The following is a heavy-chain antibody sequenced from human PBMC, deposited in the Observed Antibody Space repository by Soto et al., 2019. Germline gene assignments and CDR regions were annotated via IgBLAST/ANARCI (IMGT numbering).Heavy chain of an antibody. CDR1: GFTFSSYA. CDR3: AKDRVDPMVRGVLHMDDY. D-gene: IGHD3-10*01. Sequence: EVQLLESGGGLVQPGGSLRLSCAASGFTFSSYAMSWVRQAPGKGLEWVSAISGSGGSTYYADSVKGRFTISRDNSKNTLYLQMNSLRAEDTAVYYCAKDRVDPMVRGVLHMDDYGGQGTLVTVSS. V-gene: IGHV3-23*01. J-gene: IGHJ4*02. CDR2: ISGSGGST.